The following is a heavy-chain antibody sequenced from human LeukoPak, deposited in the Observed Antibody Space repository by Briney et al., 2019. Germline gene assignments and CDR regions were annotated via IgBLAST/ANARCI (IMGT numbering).Heavy chain of an antibody. CDR3: ARSETWPSWFDP. V-gene: IGHV4-4*09. Sequence: SETLSLTCTVSGGSISSDYWSWIRQPPGKRLEWIGYIYNTWTTNYNPSLKSRVTISLDMPKNQFSLKLTSVTAADTAVYYCARSETWPSWFDPWGQGTLVTVSS. CDR1: GGSISSDY. CDR2: IYNTWTT. J-gene: IGHJ5*02. D-gene: IGHD5-12*01.